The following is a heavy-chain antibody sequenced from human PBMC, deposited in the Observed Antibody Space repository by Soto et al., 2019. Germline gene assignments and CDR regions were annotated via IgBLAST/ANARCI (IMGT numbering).Heavy chain of an antibody. J-gene: IGHJ4*02. CDR3: ARKTGGYYPFDD. CDR1: GYSMSGDVW. D-gene: IGHD2-8*02. CDR2: TKSTGST. Sequence: QVHLRESGPGLVKPSDTLSLTCAVSGYSMSGDVWWGWIRQPPGRKLEWIGYTKSTGSTHYNPSLESRVPMAVDTSKNQWSLKLNSVTAVDTAVYYCARKTGGYYPFDDWGQGTLVTVSS. V-gene: IGHV4-28*01.